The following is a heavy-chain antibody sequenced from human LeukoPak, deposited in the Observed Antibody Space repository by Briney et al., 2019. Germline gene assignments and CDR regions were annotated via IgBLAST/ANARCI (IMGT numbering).Heavy chain of an antibody. J-gene: IGHJ5*02. D-gene: IGHD6-13*01. Sequence: SETLSLTCTVSGGSISSGGYYWSWIRQHPGKGLEWIGNIYYSGSTYYNPSLKSRVTISVDTSKNQFSLKLSSVTAADTAMYYCARGFVVTSSSLIYNWFDPWGQGTLVTVSS. CDR1: GGSISSGGYY. V-gene: IGHV4-31*03. CDR2: IYYSGST. CDR3: ARGFVVTSSSLIYNWFDP.